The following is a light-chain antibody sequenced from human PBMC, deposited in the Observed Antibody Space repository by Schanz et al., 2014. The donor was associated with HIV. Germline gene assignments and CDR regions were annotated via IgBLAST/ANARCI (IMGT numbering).Light chain of an antibody. J-gene: IGKJ4*01. CDR3: QQSGDSGGT. Sequence: EIVLTQSPATLSVSPGGRATLSCRASHSVSSNLAWYQQRPGQAPRLLIYGASTRAAGIPARFSGSGSGTEFTLTITSLQSEDFAVYYCQQSGDSGGTFGGGTKVDMK. CDR1: HSVSSN. V-gene: IGKV3-15*01. CDR2: GAS.